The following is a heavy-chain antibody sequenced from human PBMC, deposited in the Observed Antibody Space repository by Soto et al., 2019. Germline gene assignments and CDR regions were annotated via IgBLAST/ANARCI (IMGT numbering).Heavy chain of an antibody. J-gene: IGHJ6*02. V-gene: IGHV4-59*01. CDR1: RGSISSYY. CDR2: IYYSGTT. Sequence: SETLSLTCTVSRGSISSYYWNWIRQPPGKGLEWIGYIYYSGTTYYNPSLKSRLTISVDTSKNQFSLKLNSVTAADTAVYYCARDLWGYCGTDCYPLDVWGQGTTVTVSS. D-gene: IGHD2-21*02. CDR3: ARDLWGYCGTDCYPLDV.